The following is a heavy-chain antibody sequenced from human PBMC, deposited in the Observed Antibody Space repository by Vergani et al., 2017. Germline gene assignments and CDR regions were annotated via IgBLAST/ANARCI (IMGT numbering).Heavy chain of an antibody. Sequence: QVQLVESGGGVVQPGRSLRLSCAASGFTFSSYAMHWVRQAPGKGLEWVAVISYDGSNKYYADSVKGRFTISRDNSKNTLYLQMNSLRAEDTAVYYCARQVGLGSGTSFDYWGQGTLVTVSS. J-gene: IGHJ4*02. CDR1: GFTFSSYA. CDR2: ISYDGSNK. V-gene: IGHV3-30*01. D-gene: IGHD3-10*01. CDR3: ARQVGLGSGTSFDY.